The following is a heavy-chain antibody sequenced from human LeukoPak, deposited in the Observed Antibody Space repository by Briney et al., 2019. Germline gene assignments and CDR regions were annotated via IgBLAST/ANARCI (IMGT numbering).Heavy chain of an antibody. Sequence: GGSLRLSCAASGFTFSSYWMHWVRQAPGKGLVWVSRINSDGSSTSCADSVKGRFTISRDNAKNTLYLQMNSLRAEDTAVYYCARGRYYDFWSDYYYGMVVWGQGTTVTVSS. CDR1: GFTFSSYW. D-gene: IGHD3-3*01. CDR2: INSDGSST. V-gene: IGHV3-74*01. CDR3: ARGRYYDFWSDYYYGMVV. J-gene: IGHJ6*02.